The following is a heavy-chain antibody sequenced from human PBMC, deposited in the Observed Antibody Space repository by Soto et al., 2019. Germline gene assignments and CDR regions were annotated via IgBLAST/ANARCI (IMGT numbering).Heavy chain of an antibody. CDR2: IYWDDDR. CDR1: GFSLTTSGMG. J-gene: IGHJ4*02. Sequence: QITLKESGPTLVKPTQTLTLTCTFSGFSLTTSGMGVSWIRQPPGKALEWLALIYWDDDRRYSPSLKSRLTIRKDTSKNQVVLTITNMDPVDTPTYCRAHRSFSGSYSPDWGQGTLVTVSS. CDR3: AHRSFSGSYSPD. D-gene: IGHD1-26*01. V-gene: IGHV2-5*02.